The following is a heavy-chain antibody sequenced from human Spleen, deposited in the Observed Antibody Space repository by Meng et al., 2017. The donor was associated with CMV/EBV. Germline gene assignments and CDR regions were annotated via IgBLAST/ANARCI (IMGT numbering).Heavy chain of an antibody. D-gene: IGHD2-15*01. CDR2: ISSSSSTI. J-gene: IGHJ6*02. Sequence: GESLKISCAASGFTFSSYSMNWVRQAPGKGLEWVSYISSSSSTIYYADSVKGRFTISRDNSKNALYLQMNSLRAEDTAIYYCAKYRDCGGGTCYSDYYYGMAAWGQGTLVTVSS. CDR1: GFTFSSYS. CDR3: AKYRDCGGGTCYSDYYYGMAA. V-gene: IGHV3-48*01.